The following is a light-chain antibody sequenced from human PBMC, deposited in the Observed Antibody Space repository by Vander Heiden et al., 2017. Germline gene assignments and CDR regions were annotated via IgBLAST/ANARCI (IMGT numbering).Light chain of an antibody. CDR3: AAWDDSLNGVV. J-gene: IGLJ2*01. CDR1: SSNIGSNT. V-gene: IGLV1-44*01. Sequence: QSVLTQPPAASGTPGQRVIFSCSGSSSNIGSNTVNWYQQLPGTAPNLLIYSNNQRPSGVPDRFSGSKSGTSASLAISGLQSEDEADYYCAAWDDSLNGVVFGGGTKLTVL. CDR2: SNN.